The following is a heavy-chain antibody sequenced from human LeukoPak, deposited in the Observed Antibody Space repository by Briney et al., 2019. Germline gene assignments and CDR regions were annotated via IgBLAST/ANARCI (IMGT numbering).Heavy chain of an antibody. V-gene: IGHV1-46*03. CDR1: GYTSTTYY. CDR2: IDPSGGSA. J-gene: IGHJ6*03. D-gene: IGHD2-2*01. CDR3: ARRVYCSSASRYHYYYYMDV. Sequence: ASVKVSCKASGYTSTTYYMHWVRQAPGQGLEWMGIIDPSGGSATYAQKFQGRVTMTRDTSTRTFYMELNSLRFEDTAIYYCARRVYCSSASRYHYYYYMDVWGKGTTVTVSS.